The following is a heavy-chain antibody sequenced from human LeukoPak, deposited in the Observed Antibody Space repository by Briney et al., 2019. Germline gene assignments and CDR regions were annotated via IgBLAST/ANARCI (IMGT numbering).Heavy chain of an antibody. J-gene: IGHJ4*02. CDR3: ARYCTSTSCAFEY. Sequence: GGSLRLSCAASGFTFRDYWMHWVRQAPGEGLEWVSSISGSGGSPIYADSVKGRFTISRDNSKSTLYLQMNSLRAEDTAIYYCARYCTSTSCAFEYWGQGTLVTVSS. V-gene: IGHV3-23*01. CDR1: GFTFRDYW. CDR2: ISGSGGSP. D-gene: IGHD2-2*01.